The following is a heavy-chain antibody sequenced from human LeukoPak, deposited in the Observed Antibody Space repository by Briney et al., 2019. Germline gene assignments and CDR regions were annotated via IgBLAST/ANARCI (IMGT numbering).Heavy chain of an antibody. V-gene: IGHV4-59*08. D-gene: IGHD3-22*01. Sequence: SETLSLTCTVSGGSISSYYWSWIRQPTGKGLEWIGYIYYSGSTNYNPSLKSRVTISVDTSKNQFSLKLSSVTAADTAVYYCASVYSSGYYYFVYWGQGTLVTVSS. CDR2: IYYSGST. CDR3: ASVYSSGYYYFVY. J-gene: IGHJ4*02. CDR1: GGSISSYY.